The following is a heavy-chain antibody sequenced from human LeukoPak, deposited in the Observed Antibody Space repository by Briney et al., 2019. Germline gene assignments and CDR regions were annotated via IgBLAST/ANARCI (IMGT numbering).Heavy chain of an antibody. J-gene: IGHJ3*02. CDR2: IHYSGGT. Sequence: SETLSLTCTVSGGSIASGDYYWSWLRPHPGKGLEWVGYIHYSGGTYYHPSLKSRPTISVDTSKNQFSLKLTSVTAADTAVYFCARVVINDSFDIWGHGTLVTVSS. CDR3: ARVVINDSFDI. D-gene: IGHD2-21*01. V-gene: IGHV4-31*03. CDR1: GGSIASGDYY.